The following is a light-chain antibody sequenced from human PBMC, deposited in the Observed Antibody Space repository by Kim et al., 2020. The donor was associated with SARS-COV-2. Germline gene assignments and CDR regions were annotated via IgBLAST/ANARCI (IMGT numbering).Light chain of an antibody. Sequence: EIVMTQSPATLSVSPGERATLSCRASQSVGSKLAWYQQRPGQAPRLLIYDASTRATGIPASFSGSGSGTDFTLTISSLQSADFAVYYCQQCNNWPRTFGQGTKVDIK. J-gene: IGKJ1*01. V-gene: IGKV3-15*01. CDR2: DAS. CDR3: QQCNNWPRT. CDR1: QSVGSK.